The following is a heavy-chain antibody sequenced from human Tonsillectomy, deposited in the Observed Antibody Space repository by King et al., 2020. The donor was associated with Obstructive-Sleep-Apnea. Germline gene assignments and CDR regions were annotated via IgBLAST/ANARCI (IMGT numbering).Heavy chain of an antibody. CDR2: ISSSASTI. CDR1: GFTFSDFY. Sequence: VQLVESGGGLVKPGGSLRLSCAASGFTFSDFYMSWIRQAPGKGPEWLSDISSSASTIYYADSVKGRFTISRDNAKNSLYLQMNSLRADDTAVYYCARESKYSSGWYGFDPWGQGTLVTVSS. D-gene: IGHD6-19*01. J-gene: IGHJ5*02. V-gene: IGHV3-11*01. CDR3: ARESKYSSGWYGFDP.